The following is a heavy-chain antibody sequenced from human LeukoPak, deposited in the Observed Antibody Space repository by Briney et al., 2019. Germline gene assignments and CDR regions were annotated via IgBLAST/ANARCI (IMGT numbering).Heavy chain of an antibody. Sequence: PSETLSLTCTVSGGSISSGDYYWSWIRQPPGKGLEWIGYIYYSGSTYYNPSLKSRVTISVDTSKNQFSLELSSVTAADTAVYYCARDPPHPGMGMDVWGQGTTVTVSS. CDR1: GGSISSGDYY. CDR3: ARDPPHPGMGMDV. V-gene: IGHV4-30-4*01. J-gene: IGHJ6*02. CDR2: IYYSGST.